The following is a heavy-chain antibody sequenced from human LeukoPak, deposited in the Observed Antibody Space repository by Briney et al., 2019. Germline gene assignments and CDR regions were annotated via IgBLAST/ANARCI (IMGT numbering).Heavy chain of an antibody. CDR1: GGSTTSYH. J-gene: IGHJ6*02. CDR2: IYYRGRT. D-gene: IGHD2-15*01. Sequence: SETLSLTCNVSGGSTTSYHWGWIRQPPGKGLEWIGHIYYRGRTTYSPSLKSRVTMSVDTSKNQVSLKLNSVTAADTAVYYCARTMVAADFYGMDVWGQGTTVTVSS. CDR3: ARTMVAADFYGMDV. V-gene: IGHV4-59*08.